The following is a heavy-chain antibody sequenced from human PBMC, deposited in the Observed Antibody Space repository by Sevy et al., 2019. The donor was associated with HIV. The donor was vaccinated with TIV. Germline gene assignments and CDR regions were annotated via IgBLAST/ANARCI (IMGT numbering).Heavy chain of an antibody. V-gene: IGHV3-30*09. J-gene: IGHJ4*02. CDR2: ISSDVIRK. CDR1: GFNFSTYA. Sequence: GGSLRLSCSVSGFNFSTYAMHWVRQAPGKGLEWVAVISSDVIRKYYGASVRGRFAISRDNSNNTLSLQMNSLRIEDTAVYYCARDARGHAALPDYRGQGTLVTVSS. CDR3: ARDARGHAALPDY. D-gene: IGHD3-16*01.